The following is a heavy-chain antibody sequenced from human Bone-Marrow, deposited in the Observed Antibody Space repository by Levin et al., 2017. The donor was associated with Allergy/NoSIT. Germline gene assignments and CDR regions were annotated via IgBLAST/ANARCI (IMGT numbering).Heavy chain of an antibody. J-gene: IGHJ3*02. Sequence: SQTLSLTCTVSGGSVNNSYWSWIRQTPGKGLEWIGNIYYTGATNYNPSLKSRVTISVDTSRKQFSLRLSSVTATDTAVYYCARRSSGWTGDAFDIWGQGTMVTVSS. CDR3: ARRSSGWTGDAFDI. CDR1: GGSVNNSY. D-gene: IGHD6-19*01. V-gene: IGHV4-59*08. CDR2: IYYTGAT.